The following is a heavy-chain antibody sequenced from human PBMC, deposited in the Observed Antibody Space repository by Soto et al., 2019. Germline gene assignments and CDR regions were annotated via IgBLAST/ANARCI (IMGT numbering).Heavy chain of an antibody. CDR2: ISTGSTQI. CDR1: GFTFSLHS. Sequence: GGSLRLSCSASGFTFSLHSMNWVRQAPGKGLEWVSYISTGSTQIHYGDSVKGRFTISRDSASSSLYLQMNSLRGDDTAVYYCARGVRTDYYQYYGMDVWGQGTTLTVFS. D-gene: IGHD3-9*01. J-gene: IGHJ6*02. V-gene: IGHV3-48*01. CDR3: ARGVRTDYYQYYGMDV.